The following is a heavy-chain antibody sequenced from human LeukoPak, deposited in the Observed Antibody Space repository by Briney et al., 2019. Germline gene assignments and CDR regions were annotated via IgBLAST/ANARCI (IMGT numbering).Heavy chain of an antibody. Sequence: GGSLRLSCAASGFTFSSYSINWVRQAPGKGLEWVSSISSSISYIYYADSVKGRFTISRDNAKNTLYLQMNSLRAEDTAVYYCAGDSGGLDYFDYWGQGTLVTVSS. CDR1: GFTFSSYS. CDR3: AGDSGGLDYFDY. CDR2: ISSSISYI. J-gene: IGHJ4*02. D-gene: IGHD1-26*01. V-gene: IGHV3-21*01.